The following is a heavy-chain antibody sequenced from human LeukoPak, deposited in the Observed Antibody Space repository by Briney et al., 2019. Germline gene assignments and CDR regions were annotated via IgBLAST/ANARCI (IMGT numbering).Heavy chain of an antibody. CDR3: ARALYYDSSGYYDY. D-gene: IGHD3-22*01. CDR2: IIPIFGAA. V-gene: IGHV1-69*06. J-gene: IGHJ4*02. CDR1: GYTFTSYG. Sequence: SVKVSCKASGYTFTSYGISWVRQAPGQGLEWMGGIIPIFGAANYAQKFQGRVTITADKSTSTAYMELSSLRSEDTAVYYCARALYYDSSGYYDYWGQGTLVTVSS.